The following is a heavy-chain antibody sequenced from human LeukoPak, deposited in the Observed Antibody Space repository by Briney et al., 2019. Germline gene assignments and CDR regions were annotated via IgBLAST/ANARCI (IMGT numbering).Heavy chain of an antibody. CDR1: GFTFSSFG. Sequence: PGGSLRLSCAASGFTFSSFGMHWVRQAPGKGLEWVSSISSSSSYIYYADSVKGRFTISRDNAKNSLYLQMNSLRAEDTAVYYCATLYCSSTSCPDYWGQGTLVTVSS. CDR2: ISSSSSYI. V-gene: IGHV3-21*01. D-gene: IGHD2-2*01. CDR3: ATLYCSSTSCPDY. J-gene: IGHJ4*02.